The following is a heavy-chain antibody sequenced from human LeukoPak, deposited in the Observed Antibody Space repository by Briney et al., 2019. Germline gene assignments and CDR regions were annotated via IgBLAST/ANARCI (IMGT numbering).Heavy chain of an antibody. D-gene: IGHD1-1*01. CDR2: IWYDGSNK. CDR3: ARVYNNWYVDY. Sequence: SLRLSCAASGFTFSTYAMHWVRQAPGKGLEWVAVIWYDGSNKYYADSVKGRFTISRENSKNTLYLQMNSLRAEDTAVYYCARVYNNWYVDYWGQGTLVTVSS. CDR1: GFTFSTYA. J-gene: IGHJ4*02. V-gene: IGHV3-33*01.